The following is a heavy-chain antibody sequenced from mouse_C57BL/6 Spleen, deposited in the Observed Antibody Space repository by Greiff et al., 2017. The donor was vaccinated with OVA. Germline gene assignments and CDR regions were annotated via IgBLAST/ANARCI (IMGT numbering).Heavy chain of an antibody. J-gene: IGHJ2*01. V-gene: IGHV1-42*01. D-gene: IGHD1-1*01. CDR2: INPSTGGT. Sequence: VQLKESGPELVKPGASVKISCKASGYSFTGYYMNWVKQSPEKSLEWIGEINPSTGGTTYNQKFKAKATLTVDKSSSTAYMQLKSLTSEDSAVYYCARCRTTDYWGQGTTLTVSS. CDR3: ARCRTTDY. CDR1: GYSFTGYY.